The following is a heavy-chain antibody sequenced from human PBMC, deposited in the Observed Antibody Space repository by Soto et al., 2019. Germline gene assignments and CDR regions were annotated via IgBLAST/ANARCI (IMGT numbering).Heavy chain of an antibody. Sequence: VSGPTLVNPTQTLTLTCTFSGFSLSTSGMRVSWIRQPPGKALEWLARIDWDDDKFYSTSPKTRLTISKDTSKNQVVLTMTNMDPVDTATYYCARTRSLYYGYDYWGQGTLVTVSS. J-gene: IGHJ4*02. V-gene: IGHV2-70*04. D-gene: IGHD3-10*01. CDR2: IDWDDDK. CDR3: ARTRSLYYGYDY. CDR1: GFSLSTSGMR.